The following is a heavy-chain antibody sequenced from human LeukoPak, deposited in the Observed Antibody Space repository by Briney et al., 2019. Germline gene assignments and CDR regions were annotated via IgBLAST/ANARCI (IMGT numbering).Heavy chain of an antibody. Sequence: PSETLSLTCAVYGGPFSGYYWSWIRRPPGKGLEWIGEINHSGSTNYNPSLKSRVTISVDTSKNQFSLKLSSVTAADTAVYYCARVGDIVVVPAYNWFDPWGQGTLVTVSS. D-gene: IGHD2-2*01. V-gene: IGHV4-34*01. CDR1: GGPFSGYY. J-gene: IGHJ5*02. CDR2: INHSGST. CDR3: ARVGDIVVVPAYNWFDP.